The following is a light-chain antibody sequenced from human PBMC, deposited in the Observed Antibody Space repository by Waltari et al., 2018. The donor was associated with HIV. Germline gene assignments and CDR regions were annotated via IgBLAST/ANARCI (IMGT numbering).Light chain of an antibody. Sequence: QTVVTQESSLTVSPGGPVTLTCASTSGAVTSDFHPNWIQQKPGQTPRALIYSTAYKHSWTPARFSGSLLGGKAALTLSTVQPEDEAAYYCLLYFGGAWVFGGGTKLTVL. CDR1: SGAVTSDFH. J-gene: IGLJ3*02. V-gene: IGLV7-43*01. CDR2: STA. CDR3: LLYFGGAWV.